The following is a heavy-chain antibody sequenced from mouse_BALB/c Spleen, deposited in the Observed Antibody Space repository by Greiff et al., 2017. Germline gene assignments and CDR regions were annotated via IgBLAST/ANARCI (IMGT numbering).Heavy chain of an antibody. Sequence: EVMLVESGGGLVKPGGSLKLSCAASGFAFSSYDMSWVRQTPEKRLEWVAYISSGGGSTYYPDTVKGRFTISRDNAKNTLYLQMSSLKSEDTAMYYCASPYYGSSYYAMDYWGQGTSVTVSS. V-gene: IGHV5-12-1*01. J-gene: IGHJ4*01. D-gene: IGHD1-1*01. CDR2: ISSGGGST. CDR1: GFAFSSYD. CDR3: ASPYYGSSYYAMDY.